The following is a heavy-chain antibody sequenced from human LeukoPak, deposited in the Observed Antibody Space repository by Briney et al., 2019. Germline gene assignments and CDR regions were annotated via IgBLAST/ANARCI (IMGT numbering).Heavy chain of an antibody. V-gene: IGHV4-59*01. CDR2: IYYSGST. D-gene: IGHD5-18*01. Sequence: SETLSLTCTVSGGSISSYYWSWIRQPPGKGLEWIGYIYYSGSTNYNPSLKSRVTISVDTSKNQFSLKLSSVTAADTAVYYCARVDTRSSWFDPWGQGTLVTVSS. CDR3: ARVDTRSSWFDP. J-gene: IGHJ5*02. CDR1: GGSISSYY.